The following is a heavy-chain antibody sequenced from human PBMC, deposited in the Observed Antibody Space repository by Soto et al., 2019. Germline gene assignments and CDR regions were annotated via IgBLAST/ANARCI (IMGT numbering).Heavy chain of an antibody. CDR3: ARQPSGYPNWFAG. V-gene: IGHV4-39*01. CDR2: IFYGHGT. Sequence: QVQLQESGPGLVNPSETLSLTCTVSGGSVTSSTSSWAWVRQPPGKGLHWIGTIFYGHGTYYNPSLESRVTISLDTSKIPFSLERTPVTAADTAVYYCARQPSGYPNWFAGWGRGILVNVSS. CDR1: GGSVTSSTSS. J-gene: IGHJ5*02. D-gene: IGHD5-18*01.